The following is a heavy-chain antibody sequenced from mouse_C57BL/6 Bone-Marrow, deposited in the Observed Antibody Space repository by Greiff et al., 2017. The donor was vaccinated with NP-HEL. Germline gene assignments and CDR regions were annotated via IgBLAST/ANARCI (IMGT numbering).Heavy chain of an antibody. Sequence: EVKVEESGPGLVKPSPSLSLTCSVTGYSITSGYYWNWIRQFPGNKLEWMGYISYDGSNKYNPSLKNRISITRDTSKNQFFLKLNSVTTEDTATYYCASYDYGWRVAYWGQGTLVTVSA. V-gene: IGHV3-6*01. CDR1: GYSITSGYY. CDR3: ASYDYGWRVAY. J-gene: IGHJ3*01. D-gene: IGHD2-4*01. CDR2: ISYDGSN.